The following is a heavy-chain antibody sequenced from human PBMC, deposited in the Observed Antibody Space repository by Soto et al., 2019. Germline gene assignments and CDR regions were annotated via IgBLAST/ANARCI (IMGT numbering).Heavy chain of an antibody. CDR1: GGSISSGNFS. D-gene: IGHD3-3*01. V-gene: IGHV4-30-2*01. Sequence: SETLSLTCTVSGGSISSGNFSWTWIRQPPGKGLEWIAYIFHTGSTFYNSSLKPRVSISVDRSKNQFSLKLKSVTETDTAVYYCARVNFGDLFRFNWFFDLWGRGTLVPVSS. CDR2: IFHTGST. J-gene: IGHJ2*01. CDR3: ARVNFGDLFRFNWFFDL.